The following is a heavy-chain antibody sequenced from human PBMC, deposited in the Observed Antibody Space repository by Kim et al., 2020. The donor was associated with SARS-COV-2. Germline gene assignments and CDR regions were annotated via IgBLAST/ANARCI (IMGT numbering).Heavy chain of an antibody. D-gene: IGHD5-18*01. V-gene: IGHV4-34*01. CDR2: INHSGST. CDR3: ARASELWSYFDY. J-gene: IGHJ4*02. CDR1: GGSFSGYY. Sequence: SETLSLTCAVYGGSFSGYYWSWIRQPPGKGLEWIGEINHSGSTNYNPSLKSRVTISVDTSKNQFSLKLSSVTAADTAVYYCARASELWSYFDYWGQGTLVTVSS.